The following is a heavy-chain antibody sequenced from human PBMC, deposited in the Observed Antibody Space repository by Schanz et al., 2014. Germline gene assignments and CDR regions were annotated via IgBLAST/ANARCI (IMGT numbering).Heavy chain of an antibody. CDR1: GFTFSSHW. Sequence: VQLVESGGGVVQPGRSLRLSCAASGFTFSSHWMHWVRQDPGKGLVWVARINSVGSNTDYADSVTGRFTISRDNAKNTLYLQMNSLRAEDTAVYYCARPALWFGDNCFDPWGQGTLVNVSS. D-gene: IGHD3-10*01. J-gene: IGHJ5*02. CDR2: INSVGSNT. CDR3: ARPALWFGDNCFDP. V-gene: IGHV3-74*02.